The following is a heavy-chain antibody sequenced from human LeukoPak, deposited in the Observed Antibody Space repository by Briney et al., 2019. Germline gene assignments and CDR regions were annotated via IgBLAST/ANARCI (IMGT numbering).Heavy chain of an antibody. CDR1: GFTFNSYA. Sequence: PGGSLRLSCAASGFTFNSYAMHWVRQAPGKGPEWVAVTSYDGSNEYYADSVRGRFTISRDNSKNTVYLQMNSLRPEDTAMYYCASDRAYCSGGSCYSGLDYWGQGTLVTVSS. J-gene: IGHJ4*02. D-gene: IGHD2-15*01. V-gene: IGHV3-30-3*01. CDR3: ASDRAYCSGGSCYSGLDY. CDR2: TSYDGSNE.